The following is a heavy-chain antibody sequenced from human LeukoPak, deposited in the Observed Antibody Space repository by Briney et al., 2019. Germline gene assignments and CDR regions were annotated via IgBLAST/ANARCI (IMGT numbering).Heavy chain of an antibody. CDR1: GFTFSNFA. D-gene: IGHD2-2*01. CDR2: ISGTGGST. J-gene: IGHJ4*02. CDR3: AKRDIVVVPGVIEDY. V-gene: IGHV3-23*01. Sequence: GGSLRLSCAASGFTFSNFAMSWVRQAPGKGLEWVSAISGTGGSTYYADSVKGRFTISRDNSKNTLYLQMNSLRAEDTAVYYCAKRDIVVVPGVIEDYWGQGTLVTVSS.